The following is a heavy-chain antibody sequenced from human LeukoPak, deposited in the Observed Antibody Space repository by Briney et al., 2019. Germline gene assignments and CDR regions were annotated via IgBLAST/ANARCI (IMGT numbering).Heavy chain of an antibody. CDR3: VRARAGGLDY. D-gene: IGHD3-16*01. CDR2: LSFDGAHK. V-gene: IGHV3-30*04. Sequence: ERSLRLSCAASGFTFRHYAGHWVRQAPGRGLEWVAVLSFDGAHKYYAESVKGRFTISRDNSNNTLFLQMDSLRIEDTALYYCVRARAGGLDYWGQGTLVTVSS. J-gene: IGHJ4*02. CDR1: GFTFRHYA.